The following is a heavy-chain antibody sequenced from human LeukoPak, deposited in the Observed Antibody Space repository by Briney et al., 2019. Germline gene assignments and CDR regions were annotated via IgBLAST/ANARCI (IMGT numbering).Heavy chain of an antibody. Sequence: GGSLRLSCAASGLTFSSYAMHWVRQAPGKGLEWVALISYDGGIKYYADSVKGRFTISRDNSKNTLYLQMNSLRPEDTPVYYCASGARQWLLGWGQGTLVTVSS. CDR1: GLTFSSYA. CDR2: ISYDGGIK. J-gene: IGHJ4*02. D-gene: IGHD6-19*01. CDR3: ASGARQWLLG. V-gene: IGHV3-30-3*01.